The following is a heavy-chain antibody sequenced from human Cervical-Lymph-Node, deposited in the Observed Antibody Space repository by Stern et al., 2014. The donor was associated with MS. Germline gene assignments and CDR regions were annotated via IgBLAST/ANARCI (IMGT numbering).Heavy chain of an antibody. Sequence: VQLVESGAEVKKPGASVKVSCKTSGYNFLSYGINWVRQAPGQGLEWMGGISGYNGKTDYAQNLQGRVTMTTDTSTSTAYMEVRNLRSDDTALYYCARVPHYHDTRGRLDYWGQGTLVTVSS. J-gene: IGHJ4*02. CDR2: ISGYNGKT. V-gene: IGHV1-18*01. CDR1: GYNFLSYG. D-gene: IGHD3-22*01. CDR3: ARVPHYHDTRGRLDY.